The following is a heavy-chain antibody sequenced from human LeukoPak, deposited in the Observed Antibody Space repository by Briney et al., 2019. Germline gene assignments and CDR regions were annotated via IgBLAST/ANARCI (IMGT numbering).Heavy chain of an antibody. Sequence: GGSLRLSCAASGFTFSSYWMHWVRQAPGRGLVWVSRINTDESSTHYADSVKGRFTISRDNAKNTLYLQMNSLRAEDTAVYYCAKDPNGGYIGAFDFWGQGTMVTVSS. CDR1: GFTFSSYW. CDR3: AKDPNGGYIGAFDF. D-gene: IGHD4-17*01. V-gene: IGHV3-74*01. CDR2: INTDESST. J-gene: IGHJ3*01.